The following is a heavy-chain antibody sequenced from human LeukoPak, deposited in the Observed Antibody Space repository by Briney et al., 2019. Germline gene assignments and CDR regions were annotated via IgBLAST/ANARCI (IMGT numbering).Heavy chain of an antibody. Sequence: SDTLSHTCTVSGGSISSSSYYWGWLRQPPGKGLEWFGSIYYSGSTYYNPSLKSRVTISVDTSKNQFSLKLSSVTAANTAVYYCARHKGDILAALNIWGEGTMVTVSS. D-gene: IGHD3-9*01. CDR1: GGSISSSSYY. J-gene: IGHJ3*02. CDR3: ARHKGDILAALNI. V-gene: IGHV4-39*01. CDR2: IYYSGST.